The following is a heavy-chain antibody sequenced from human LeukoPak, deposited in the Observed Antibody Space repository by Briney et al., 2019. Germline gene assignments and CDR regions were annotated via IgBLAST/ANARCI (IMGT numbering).Heavy chain of an antibody. V-gene: IGHV1-8*01. CDR2: MNPNSGNT. CDR1: GYTFTSYD. D-gene: IGHD5-12*01. Sequence: GALVKVSCKASGYTFTSYDINWVRQATGQGLEWMGWMNPNSGNTGYAQKFQGRVTMTRNTSISTAYMELSSLRSEDTAVYYCARGKDIVATIPPHFDYWGQGTLVTVSS. J-gene: IGHJ4*02. CDR3: ARGKDIVATIPPHFDY.